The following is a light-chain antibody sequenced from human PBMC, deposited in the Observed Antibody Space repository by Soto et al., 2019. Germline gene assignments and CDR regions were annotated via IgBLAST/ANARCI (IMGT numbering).Light chain of an antibody. CDR1: QGISRY. CDR2: AAS. CDR3: HQYYSYPQYT. J-gene: IGKJ2*01. V-gene: IGKV1-8*01. Sequence: AIRMTQSPSSFSASTGDRVTITCRASQGISRYLASYQQKPGKAPKLLIYAASTLQSGVPSRFSGSGSGTDFTLTISCLQSEDFATYYCHQYYSYPQYTFGQGTKLEIK.